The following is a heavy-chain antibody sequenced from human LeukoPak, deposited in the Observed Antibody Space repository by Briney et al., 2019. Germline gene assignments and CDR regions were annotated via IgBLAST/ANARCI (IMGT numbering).Heavy chain of an antibody. Sequence: GASVKVSCKASGYTFTGYYMHWVRQAPGQGLEWMGWINPKSADTDYAQKFQGRVTMTRDTSISTVYMELSRLRSDDTAVYYCAVNYVYGDHAHRNPGAYYYMDVWGKGTTVTVSS. CDR1: GYTFTGYY. J-gene: IGHJ6*03. CDR3: AVNYVYGDHAHRNPGAYYYMDV. D-gene: IGHD4/OR15-4a*01. CDR2: INPKSADT. V-gene: IGHV1-2*02.